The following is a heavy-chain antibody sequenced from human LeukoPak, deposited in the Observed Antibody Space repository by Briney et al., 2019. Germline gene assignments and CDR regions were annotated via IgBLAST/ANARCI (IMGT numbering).Heavy chain of an antibody. CDR3: ARRNWNHSYYFDY. V-gene: IGHV4-59*08. CDR2: IYYRGST. J-gene: IGHJ4*02. Sequence: SSETLSLTCSVSGGSISSYYWGWIRPPPGEGLEWIWYIYYRGSTNDNPSLKSPASISVDTSKNQFSLKLSSVSAADTAVYYCARRNWNHSYYFDYWGQGTLVTVSS. CDR1: GGSISSYY. D-gene: IGHD1-14*01.